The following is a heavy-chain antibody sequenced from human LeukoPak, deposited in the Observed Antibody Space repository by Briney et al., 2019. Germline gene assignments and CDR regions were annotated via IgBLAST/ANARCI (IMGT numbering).Heavy chain of an antibody. J-gene: IGHJ4*02. V-gene: IGHV3-23*01. CDR3: AKDTSIGKYCTNGVCSPFDY. CDR2: ISDSGDYT. Sequence: GGSLTLSCAASGFTFSSYAMSWVRQAPGKGLEWVSDISDSGDYTSYADSVRGRFTISRDNSRNTLYLQMISLRPEDTAVYYCAKDTSIGKYCTNGVCSPFDYWGQGTLVTVSS. D-gene: IGHD2-8*01. CDR1: GFTFSSYA.